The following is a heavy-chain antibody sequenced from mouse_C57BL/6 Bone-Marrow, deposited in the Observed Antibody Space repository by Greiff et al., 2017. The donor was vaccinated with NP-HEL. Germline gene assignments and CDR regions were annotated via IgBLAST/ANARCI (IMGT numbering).Heavy chain of an antibody. CDR1: GYTFTDYY. J-gene: IGHJ1*03. CDR2: INPNNGGT. D-gene: IGHD2-4*01. Sequence: VQLQQSGPELVKPGASVKISCKASGYTFTDYYMNWVKQSHGKSLEWIGDINPNNGGTSYNQKFKGKATLTVDKSSSTAYMELRSLTSEDSAVYYCARKPAYDYDWYFDVWGTGTTVTVSS. CDR3: ARKPAYDYDWYFDV. V-gene: IGHV1-26*01.